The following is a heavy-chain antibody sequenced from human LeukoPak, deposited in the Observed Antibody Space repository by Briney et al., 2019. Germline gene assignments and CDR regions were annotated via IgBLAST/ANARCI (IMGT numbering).Heavy chain of an antibody. CDR1: GGSISSYY. V-gene: IGHV4-30-4*08. D-gene: IGHD1-26*01. CDR3: ARDLFMSEWDTPHAFDI. CDR2: IYYSGST. Sequence: SETLSLTCTVSGGSISSYYWSWIRQPPGKGLEWIGYIYYSGSTYYNPSLKSRVTISVDTSKNQFSLKLSSVTAADTAVYYCARDLFMSEWDTPHAFDIWGQGTMVTVSS. J-gene: IGHJ3*02.